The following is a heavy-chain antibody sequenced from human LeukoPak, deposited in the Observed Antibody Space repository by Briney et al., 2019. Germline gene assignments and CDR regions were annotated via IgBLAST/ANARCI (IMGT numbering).Heavy chain of an antibody. CDR3: ARHFNMGTSAFDY. D-gene: IGHD7-27*01. CDR1: GGSISGYY. Sequence: PSETLSLTCTVSGGSISGYYWSWIRQPPGKGLEWIGYIYYSGYTNYNPSLKSRVTISVDTSKNQFSLRLSSVTAADTAVYYSARHFNMGTSAFDYWGQGTLVTVSS. J-gene: IGHJ4*02. V-gene: IGHV4-59*08. CDR2: IYYSGYT.